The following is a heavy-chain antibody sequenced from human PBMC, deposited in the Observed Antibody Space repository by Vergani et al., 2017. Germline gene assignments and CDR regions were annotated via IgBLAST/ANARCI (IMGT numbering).Heavy chain of an antibody. CDR3: ARESILGDAFDI. J-gene: IGHJ3*02. D-gene: IGHD2-21*01. Sequence: QVQLVQSGAEVKKPGASVKVSCKASGYTFTSYQMHGVRQAPGQGLVWLGIINPSGGSTSYAQKFQGRVTMTRDTSTTTGYVELSSLGSEDTAVYYCARESILGDAFDIWGQGTMVTVSS. CDR2: INPSGGST. V-gene: IGHV1-46*01. CDR1: GYTFTSYQ.